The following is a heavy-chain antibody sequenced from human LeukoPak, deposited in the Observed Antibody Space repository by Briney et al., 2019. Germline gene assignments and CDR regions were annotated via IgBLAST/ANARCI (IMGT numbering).Heavy chain of an antibody. V-gene: IGHV3-30-3*01. J-gene: IGHJ4*02. D-gene: IGHD3-22*01. CDR1: GFTFSSYA. CDR2: ISYDGSNK. CDR3: ARDTYSYYDSSGLDY. Sequence: PGGSLRLSCAASGFTFSSYAMHWVRQAPGKGLEWVAVISYDGSNKYYADSVKGRFTISRDNSKNTLYLQMNSLRAEDTAVYYCARDTYSYYDSSGLDYWGQGTLVTVSS.